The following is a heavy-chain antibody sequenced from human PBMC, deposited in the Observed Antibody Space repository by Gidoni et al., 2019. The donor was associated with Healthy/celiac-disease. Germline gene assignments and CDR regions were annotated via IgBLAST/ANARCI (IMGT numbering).Heavy chain of an antibody. J-gene: IGHJ4*02. CDR1: GESFSGYY. D-gene: IGHD3-10*01. CDR3: ARGSAGSGLSLFDY. Sequence: QVQLQQWGAGLLKPSETLALTCAVDGESFSGYYWSWIRQPPGKGLEWIGESNHSGSTKYNPSLMSLVTISVDTSKTQFSLKLVSVTAADTAVYYWARGSAGSGLSLFDYWCQGTLVTVSS. V-gene: IGHV4-34*01. CDR2: SNHSGST.